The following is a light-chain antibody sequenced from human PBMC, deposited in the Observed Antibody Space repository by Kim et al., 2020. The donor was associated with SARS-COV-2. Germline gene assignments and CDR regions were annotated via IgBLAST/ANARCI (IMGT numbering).Light chain of an antibody. CDR2: LNSDGSH. CDR1: SGHSSYA. CDR3: QTWGTGTWV. V-gene: IGLV4-69*02. Sequence: QPVLTQSPSASASLGVSVKLTCTLSSGHSSYAIAWHQQQPEKGPRYLMKLNSDGSHDKGDGIPDRFSGSSSGAERYLTISSLQSEDEADYYCQTWGTGTWVFGGGTKVTVL. J-gene: IGLJ3*02.